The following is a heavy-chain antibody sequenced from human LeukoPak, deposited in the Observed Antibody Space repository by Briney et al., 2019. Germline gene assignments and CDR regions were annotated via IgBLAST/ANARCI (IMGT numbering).Heavy chain of an antibody. CDR2: ISSSGSTI. CDR3: ASGAGHFSHWSYFDY. D-gene: IGHD3-3*01. CDR1: GFTFSSYE. Sequence: GGSLRLSCAASGFTFSSYEMNWVRQAPGKGLEWVSYISSSGSTIYYADSVKGRFTISRDNAKNSLYLQMNSLRAEDTAVYYCASGAGHFSHWSYFDYWGQGTLVTVSS. V-gene: IGHV3-48*03. J-gene: IGHJ4*02.